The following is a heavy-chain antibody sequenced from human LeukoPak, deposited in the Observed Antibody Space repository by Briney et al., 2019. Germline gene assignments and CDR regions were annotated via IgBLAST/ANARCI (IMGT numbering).Heavy chain of an antibody. CDR1: GLTFSSYE. Sequence: GGSLRLSCAASGLTFSSYEMYWVRQAPGKGLGWVSYISSSGSTIYYADSVEGRFTISRDNAKNSLYLQMNSLRAEDTAVYYCARVRAAAGDAFDIWGQGTMVTVSS. CDR3: ARVRAAAGDAFDI. V-gene: IGHV3-48*03. CDR2: ISSSGSTI. J-gene: IGHJ3*02. D-gene: IGHD6-13*01.